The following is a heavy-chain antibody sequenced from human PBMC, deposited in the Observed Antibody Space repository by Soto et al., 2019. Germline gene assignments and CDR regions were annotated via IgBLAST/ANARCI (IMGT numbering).Heavy chain of an antibody. CDR2: IYYSGST. CDR1: GGSISSGGYY. CDR3: ARGGRRSPGMDV. J-gene: IGHJ6*02. V-gene: IGHV4-31*03. Sequence: QVQLQESGPGLVKPSQTLSLTCTVSGGSISSGGYYWSWIRQHPGKGLEWIGYIYYSGSTYYHPSLRSRVTISVYTSKNQFSLKLSSVTAADTAVYYCARGGRRSPGMDVWGQGTTVTVSS.